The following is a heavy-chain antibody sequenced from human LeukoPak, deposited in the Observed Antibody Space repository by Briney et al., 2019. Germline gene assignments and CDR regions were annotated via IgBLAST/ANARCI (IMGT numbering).Heavy chain of an antibody. CDR2: IYTSGST. CDR3: ARVFRAGRSGYYLDY. Sequence: PSETLSLTCTVSGGSISSGSYYWSWIRQPAGKGLEWIGRIYTSGSTNYNPSLKSRVTISVDTSKNQFSLKLSSVTAADTAVYYCARVFRAGRSGYYLDYWGQGTLVTVSS. D-gene: IGHD3-22*01. J-gene: IGHJ4*02. V-gene: IGHV4-61*02. CDR1: GGSISSGSYY.